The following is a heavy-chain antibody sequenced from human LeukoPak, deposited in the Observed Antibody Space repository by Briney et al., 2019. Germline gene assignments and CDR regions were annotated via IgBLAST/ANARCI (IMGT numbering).Heavy chain of an antibody. V-gene: IGHV3-53*01. Sequence: GGSLRLSCAASGFTVSSNYMSWVRQAPGKGLEWVSVIYSGGSTYYADSVKGRFTISRDNSKNTLYLQMNTLRAEDTAAYYCAKDPGSGWFFDYWGQGTLVTVSS. CDR2: IYSGGST. CDR1: GFTVSSNY. D-gene: IGHD6-19*01. J-gene: IGHJ4*02. CDR3: AKDPGSGWFFDY.